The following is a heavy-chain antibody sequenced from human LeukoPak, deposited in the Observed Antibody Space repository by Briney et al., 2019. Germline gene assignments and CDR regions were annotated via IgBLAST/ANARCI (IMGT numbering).Heavy chain of an antibody. CDR3: ANIVVGPAVDAFDI. J-gene: IGHJ3*02. Sequence: PGGSLRLSCAASGFTFSSYSMNWVRQAPGKGLEWVSSISSSSSYIYYADSVKGRFTISRDNAKNSLYLQMNSLRAEDTAVYYCANIVVGPAVDAFDIWGQGTMVTVSS. D-gene: IGHD2-2*01. V-gene: IGHV3-21*01. CDR1: GFTFSSYS. CDR2: ISSSSSYI.